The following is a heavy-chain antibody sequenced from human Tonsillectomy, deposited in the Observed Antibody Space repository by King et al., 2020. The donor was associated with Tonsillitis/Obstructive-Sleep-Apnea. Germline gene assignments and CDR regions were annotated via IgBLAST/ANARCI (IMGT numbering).Heavy chain of an antibody. D-gene: IGHD5-24*01. CDR3: ARPNTDGYNTHI. V-gene: IGHV3-7*05. Sequence: RMSRVRQAPVKVLEWVSNIKLDGSDQYYVDSVKGRFTISRDNAKNSLYLHMNSLRAEDAAVYYCARPNTDGYNTHIWGNGTMVSVFS. CDR1: R. CDR2: IKLDGSDQ. J-gene: IGHJ3*02.